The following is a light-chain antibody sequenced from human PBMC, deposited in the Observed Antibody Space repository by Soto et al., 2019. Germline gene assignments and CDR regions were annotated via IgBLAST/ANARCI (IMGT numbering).Light chain of an antibody. Sequence: DIPMTQSPSSLSASVGDRVTITCQASQDISNYLNWYQQKPGKAPKLLIYDASNLETGVPSRFSGSGSGTDFTFTISSLQPEDIVTYYCQQYDNLPITFGGGTKVEIK. CDR3: QQYDNLPIT. V-gene: IGKV1-33*01. CDR1: QDISNY. CDR2: DAS. J-gene: IGKJ4*02.